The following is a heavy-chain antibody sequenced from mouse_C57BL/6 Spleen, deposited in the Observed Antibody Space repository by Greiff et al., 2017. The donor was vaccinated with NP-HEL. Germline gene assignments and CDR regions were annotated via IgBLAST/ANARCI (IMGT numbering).Heavy chain of an antibody. J-gene: IGHJ2*01. CDR1: GYTFTSYW. CDR3: ARYSNGFFDY. CDR2: IDPSDSYT. Sequence: QVQLQQPGAELVMPGASVKLSCKASGYTFTSYWMHWVKQRPGQGLEWIGEIDPSDSYTNYNQKFKGKSTLTVDKSSSTAYMQLSSLTSADSAVYYCARYSNGFFDYWGQGTTLTVSS. D-gene: IGHD2-5*01. V-gene: IGHV1-69*01.